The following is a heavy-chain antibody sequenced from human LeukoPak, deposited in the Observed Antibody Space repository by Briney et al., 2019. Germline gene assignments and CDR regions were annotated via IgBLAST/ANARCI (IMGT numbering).Heavy chain of an antibody. CDR1: GFTFSSYA. V-gene: IGHV3-30*04. CDR3: ARDYYDTSGYYPWNY. Sequence: GGSLRLSCAASGFTFSSYAMHWVRQAPGKGLEWVAVISYDGVNKYYADSVKGRFTISRDNSKNTLYLQMNSLRDEDTAVYYCARDYYDTSGYYPWNYWGQGTLVTVSS. D-gene: IGHD3-22*01. J-gene: IGHJ4*02. CDR2: ISYDGVNK.